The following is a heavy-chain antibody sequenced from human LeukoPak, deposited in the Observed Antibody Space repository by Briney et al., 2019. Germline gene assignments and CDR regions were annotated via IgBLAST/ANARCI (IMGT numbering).Heavy chain of an antibody. J-gene: IGHJ4*02. CDR3: AKDAAYCGGACFDY. V-gene: IGHV3-48*04. CDR1: GFTFSSYS. CDR2: ISSSSSTI. D-gene: IGHD2-21*02. Sequence: GGSLRLSCAASGFTFSSYSMNWVRQAPGKGLEWVSYISSSSSTIYYADSVKGRFTISRDNAKNSLYLQMNSLRAEDTAVHYCAKDAAYCGGACFDYWGQGTLVTVSS.